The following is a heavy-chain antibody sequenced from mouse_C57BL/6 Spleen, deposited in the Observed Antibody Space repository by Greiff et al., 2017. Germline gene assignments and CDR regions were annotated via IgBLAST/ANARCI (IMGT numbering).Heavy chain of an antibody. Sequence: VQLQQPGAELVKPGASVKLSCKASGYTFTSYWMHWVKQRPGQGLEWIGMIHPNSGSTNYNEKFKSKATLTVDKSSSTAYMQLSSLTSEDSAVYYCASLYGPYWYFDGWGTGTTVTVSS. V-gene: IGHV1-64*01. CDR3: ASLYGPYWYFDG. CDR1: GYTFTSYW. CDR2: IHPNSGST. J-gene: IGHJ1*03. D-gene: IGHD1-1*02.